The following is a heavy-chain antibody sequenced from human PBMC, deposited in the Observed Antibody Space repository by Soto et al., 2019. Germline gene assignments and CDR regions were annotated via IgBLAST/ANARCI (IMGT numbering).Heavy chain of an antibody. Sequence: PGESLKISCKGSGYSFTIYWIGWVRQMPGKGLEWMGIIYPGDSDTRYSPSFQGQVTISADKSISTAYLQWSSLKASDTAMYYCARSGXFGELLKRPYYYYGMDVWGQGTTVTVSS. CDR1: GYSFTIYW. CDR2: IYPGDSDT. CDR3: ARSGXFGELLKRPYYYYGMDV. J-gene: IGHJ6*02. D-gene: IGHD3-10*01. V-gene: IGHV5-51*01.